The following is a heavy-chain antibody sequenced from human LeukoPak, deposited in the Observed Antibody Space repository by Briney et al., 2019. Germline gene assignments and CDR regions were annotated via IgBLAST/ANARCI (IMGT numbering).Heavy chain of an antibody. CDR2: ISWNSGSI. V-gene: IGHV3-9*01. D-gene: IGHD5-12*01. J-gene: IGHJ3*02. Sequence: GGSLRLSCAASGFTFDDYAMHWVRQAPGKGLEWVSGISWNSGSIGYADSVKGRFTISRDNAKNSLYLQMNSLRAEDTALYYCAKDWGSGYSGYDAFDIWGQGTMVTVSS. CDR3: AKDWGSGYSGYDAFDI. CDR1: GFTFDDYA.